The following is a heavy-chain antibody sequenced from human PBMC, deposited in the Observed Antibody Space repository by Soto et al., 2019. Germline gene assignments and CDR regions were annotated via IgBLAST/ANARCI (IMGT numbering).Heavy chain of an antibody. CDR2: ISGSGGDT. Sequence: PGGSLRLSCAASGFSFSTYPMTWVRQAPGKRLEGVSSISGSGGDTYYIDSVKGRFTISRDNSKNTVCLQMNSLRAEDTAVYYCAKILSTVTTYYYGMDVWGQGTTVTVSS. V-gene: IGHV3-23*01. J-gene: IGHJ6*02. CDR3: AKILSTVTTYYYGMDV. D-gene: IGHD4-17*01. CDR1: GFSFSTYP.